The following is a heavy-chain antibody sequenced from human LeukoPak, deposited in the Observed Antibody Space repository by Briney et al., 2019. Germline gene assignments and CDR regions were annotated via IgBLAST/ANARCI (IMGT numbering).Heavy chain of an antibody. CDR1: GFTFSSYE. D-gene: IGHD3-10*01. CDR2: ISSSGSTI. J-gene: IGHJ4*02. V-gene: IGHV3-48*03. CDR3: AKDWAEYYYGSGSYYNPPEFDY. Sequence: GGSLRLSCAASGFTFSSYEMNWVRQAPGKGLEWVSYISSSGSTIYYADSVKGRFTISRDNAKKSLYLQMDSLRAEDTAVYYCAKDWAEYYYGSGSYYNPPEFDYWGQGTLVTVSS.